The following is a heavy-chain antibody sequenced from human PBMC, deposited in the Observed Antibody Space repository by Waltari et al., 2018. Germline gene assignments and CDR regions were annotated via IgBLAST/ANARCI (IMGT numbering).Heavy chain of an antibody. CDR3: AKDSGYSSSWYLDY. V-gene: IGHV3-9*01. CDR2: ISWNSGSI. Sequence: EVQLVESGGGLVQPGRSLRLSCAASGFTFDDYAMHWVRQAPGKGLEWVSGISWNSGSIGYADSVKGRFTISRDNAKNSLYLQMNSLRAEDTALYYCAKDSGYSSSWYLDYWGQGTLVTVSS. CDR1: GFTFDDYA. J-gene: IGHJ4*02. D-gene: IGHD6-13*01.